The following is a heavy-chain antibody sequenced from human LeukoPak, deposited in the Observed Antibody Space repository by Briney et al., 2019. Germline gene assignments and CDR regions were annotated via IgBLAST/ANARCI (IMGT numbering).Heavy chain of an antibody. CDR2: MNPNSGNT. D-gene: IGHD3-3*01. CDR1: GYTFTSYD. J-gene: IGHJ5*02. Sequence: GASVKVSCKASGYTFTSYDINWVRQATGQGLEWMGWMNPNSGNTGYAQKFQGRVTMTRNTSISTAYMELSSLRSEDTAVYYCARGAAYDFWSGYIGNWFDPWGQGTLVTVSS. V-gene: IGHV1-8*01. CDR3: ARGAAYDFWSGYIGNWFDP.